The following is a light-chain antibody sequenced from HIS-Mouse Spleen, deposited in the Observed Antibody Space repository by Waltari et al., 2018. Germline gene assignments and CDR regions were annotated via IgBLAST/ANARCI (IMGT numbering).Light chain of an antibody. CDR2: DVS. V-gene: IGLV2-11*01. CDR1: SSDVGGYNY. J-gene: IGLJ1*01. Sequence: QSALTQPRSVSGSPGQSVTISCTGTSSDVGGYNYVSWYQQHPGKAPKLMIYDVSKRPSGVPDRFSGSNAGNTDSLTISGLQAEDEADYYCCSYAGSYTFPYVFGTGTKVTVL. CDR3: CSYAGSYTFPYV.